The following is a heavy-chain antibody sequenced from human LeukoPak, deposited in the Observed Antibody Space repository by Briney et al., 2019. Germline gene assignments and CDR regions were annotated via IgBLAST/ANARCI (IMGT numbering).Heavy chain of an antibody. D-gene: IGHD3-22*01. CDR3: ARAHYYDSSGSLGFWFDP. CDR1: GGSISSGGYY. CDR2: IYYSGST. V-gene: IGHV4-31*03. Sequence: PSQTLSLTCTVSGGSISSGGYYWSWIRQHPGKGLEWIGYIYYSGSTYYNPSLKSRVTISVDTSKNQFSLKLSSATAADTAVYYCARAHYYDSSGSLGFWFDPWGQGTLVTVSS. J-gene: IGHJ5*02.